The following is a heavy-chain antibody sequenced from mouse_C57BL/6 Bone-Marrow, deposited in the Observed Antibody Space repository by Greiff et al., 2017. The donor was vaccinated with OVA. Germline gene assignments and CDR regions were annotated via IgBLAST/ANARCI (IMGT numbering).Heavy chain of an antibody. CDR3: TTAPITTVVPYWYFDV. V-gene: IGHV6-6*01. Sequence: EVMLVESGGGLVQPGGSMKLSCAASGFTFSDAWLDWVRQSPEKGLEWVAEIRNTANNHATYYAESVTGRFTISRDDSKSSVYLQMNSLRAEDTGIYYCTTAPITTVVPYWYFDVWGTGTTVTVSS. D-gene: IGHD1-1*01. CDR1: GFTFSDAW. CDR2: IRNTANNHAT. J-gene: IGHJ1*03.